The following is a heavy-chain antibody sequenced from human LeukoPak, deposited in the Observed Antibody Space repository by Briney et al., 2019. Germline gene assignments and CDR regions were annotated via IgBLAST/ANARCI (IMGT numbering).Heavy chain of an antibody. Sequence: GGSLRLSCAASGFTFSSYGMHWVRQAPGKGLEWVAVIWYDGSNKYYADSVKGRFTISRDNSKNTLYLQMNSLRAEDTAVYYCARDSARGDSLDYWGQGTLVTVPS. CDR2: IWYDGSNK. CDR3: ARDSARGDSLDY. CDR1: GFTFSSYG. J-gene: IGHJ4*02. D-gene: IGHD3/OR15-3a*01. V-gene: IGHV3-33*01.